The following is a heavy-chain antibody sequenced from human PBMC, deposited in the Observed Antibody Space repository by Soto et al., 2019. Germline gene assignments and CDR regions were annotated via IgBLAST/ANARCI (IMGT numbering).Heavy chain of an antibody. CDR2: IYYSGST. CDR3: ARDRRDGYNLWFDP. J-gene: IGHJ5*02. CDR1: GGSISSYY. V-gene: IGHV4-59*01. Sequence: SETLSLTCTVSGGSISSYYWSWIRQPPGKGLEWIGYIYYSGSTNYNPSLKSRVTISVDTSKNQFSLKLSSVTAADTAVYYCARDRRDGYNLWFDPWGQGTLVTVSS. D-gene: IGHD5-12*01.